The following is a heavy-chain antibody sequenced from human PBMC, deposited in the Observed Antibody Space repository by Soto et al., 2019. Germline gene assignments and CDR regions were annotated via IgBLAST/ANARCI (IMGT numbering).Heavy chain of an antibody. D-gene: IGHD6-19*01. J-gene: IGHJ4*02. CDR1: GSTFSSDD. Sequence: EVHLLEYGGGLVQPGGSLRLSCVASGSTFSSDDMSWVRQAPGRGLEWVSGISDSGGSTYYADSVKGRFTISRDNAKNTLYLQMKRLRVEDTAIYYCANDGGWSLAVAGLFDYWGPGTQVTVSS. V-gene: IGHV3-23*01. CDR3: ANDGGWSLAVAGLFDY. CDR2: ISDSGGST.